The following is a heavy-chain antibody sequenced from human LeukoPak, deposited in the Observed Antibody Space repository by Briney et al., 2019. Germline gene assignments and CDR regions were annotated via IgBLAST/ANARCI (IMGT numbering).Heavy chain of an antibody. CDR3: ARGRRDGYNLEYFDK. J-gene: IGHJ4*02. D-gene: IGHD5-24*01. V-gene: IGHV3-21*01. Sequence: SVKGRFTIPRDNAKNSVYLQMNSLRAEDTAVYYCARGRRDGYNLEYFDKWGQGTLVTVSS.